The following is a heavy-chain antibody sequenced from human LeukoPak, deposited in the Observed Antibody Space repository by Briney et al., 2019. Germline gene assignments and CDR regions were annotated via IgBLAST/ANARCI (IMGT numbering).Heavy chain of an antibody. CDR2: IYSGGNT. CDR1: GFTVSNNY. V-gene: IGHV3-66*01. CDR3: ATIPDY. D-gene: IGHD2-2*02. J-gene: IGHJ4*02. Sequence: GGSLRLSCAASGFTVSNNYMSWVRQAPGKGLEWVSVIYSGGNTYYANSVKGRFIISRDNSENTLYLQMNSLRAEDTAVYYCATIPDYWGQGTLVTVSS.